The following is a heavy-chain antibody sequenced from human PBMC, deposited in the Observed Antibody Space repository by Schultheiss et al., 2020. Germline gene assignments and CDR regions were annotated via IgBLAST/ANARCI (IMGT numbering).Heavy chain of an antibody. CDR1: GGSISSSNW. CDR2: INHSGST. Sequence: SETLSLTCAVSGGSISSSNWWSWVRQPPGKGLEWIGEINHSGSTNYNPSLKSRVTISVDTSKNQFSLKLSSVTAADTAVYYCARVGAGYWGQGTLGTVSS. J-gene: IGHJ4*02. D-gene: IGHD3-16*01. CDR3: ARVGAGY. V-gene: IGHV4-4*02.